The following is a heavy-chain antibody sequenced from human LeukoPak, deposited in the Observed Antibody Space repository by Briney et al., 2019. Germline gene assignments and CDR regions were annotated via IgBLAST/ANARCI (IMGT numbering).Heavy chain of an antibody. CDR3: ARVSSGATYYFDY. Sequence: PGGSLRLSCAASGFTFSNYGMQWVRQAPGKGLEWVAFIRYDGGNKYYADSVKGRFTISRDNSKNTLYLQMNSLRTEDTAVYYCARVSSGATYYFDYWGQGTLVTVSS. J-gene: IGHJ4*02. V-gene: IGHV3-30*02. D-gene: IGHD6-6*01. CDR2: IRYDGGNK. CDR1: GFTFSNYG.